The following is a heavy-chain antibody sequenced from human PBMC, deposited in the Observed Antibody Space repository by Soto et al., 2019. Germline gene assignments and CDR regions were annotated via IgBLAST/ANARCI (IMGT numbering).Heavy chain of an antibody. CDR2: IYYSGST. J-gene: IGHJ6*02. D-gene: IGHD2-8*01. CDR1: GGSISSSSYY. CDR3: ARYVYDIYSYYGMDV. V-gene: IGHV4-39*01. Sequence: TSETLSLTCTVSGGSISSSSYYWGWMRQPPGKGLEWIGSIYYSGSTYYNPSLRSRVTISVDTSKNQFSLKLSSVTAADTAVYYCARYVYDIYSYYGMDVWGQGTTVTFSS.